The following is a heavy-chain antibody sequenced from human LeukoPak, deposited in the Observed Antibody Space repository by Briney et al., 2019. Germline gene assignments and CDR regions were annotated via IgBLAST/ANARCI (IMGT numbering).Heavy chain of an antibody. CDR1: GGSISSYY. V-gene: IGHV4-59*08. J-gene: IGHJ6*02. CDR2: IYYSGST. D-gene: IGHD1-26*01. CDR3: ARHSGSYLLTYGMDV. Sequence: TSETLSLTCTVSGGSISSYYWSWIRQPPGMGLEPIGYIYYSGSTNYNPSLKSRVTISVDTSKNQFSLKLSSVTAADTAVYYCARHSGSYLLTYGMDVWGQGPTVTVSS.